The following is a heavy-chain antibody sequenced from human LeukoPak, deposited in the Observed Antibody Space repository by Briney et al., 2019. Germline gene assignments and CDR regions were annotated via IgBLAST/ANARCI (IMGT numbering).Heavy chain of an antibody. CDR1: GGSISSSSYY. CDR3: ARGRPFDI. D-gene: IGHD6-25*01. J-gene: IGHJ3*02. Sequence: SETLSLTCTVSGGSISSSSYYWGWIRQPPGKGLEWIGSIYHSGSTYYNPSLKSRVTISVDTSKNQFSLKLSSVTAADTAVYYCARGRPFDIWGQGTMVTVSS. V-gene: IGHV4-39*07. CDR2: IYHSGST.